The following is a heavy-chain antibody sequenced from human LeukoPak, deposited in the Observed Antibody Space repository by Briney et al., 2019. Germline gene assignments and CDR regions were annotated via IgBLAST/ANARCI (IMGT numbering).Heavy chain of an antibody. CDR3: ARHAGGSASFRRSGPFDY. V-gene: IGHV4-59*08. D-gene: IGHD1-26*01. J-gene: IGHJ4*02. CDR2: ISDIGSI. CDR1: GGSISSYY. Sequence: SETLSLTCTVSGGSISSYYWSWIRQPPGKGLEWIAYISDIGSINYNPSLKSRVTISLDTSKNQFSLKLSSVTAADTAVYYCARHAGGSASFRRSGPFDYWGQGTLVTVSS.